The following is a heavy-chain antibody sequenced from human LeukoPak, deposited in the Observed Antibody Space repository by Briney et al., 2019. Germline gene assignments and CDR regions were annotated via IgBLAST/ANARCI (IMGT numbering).Heavy chain of an antibody. J-gene: IGHJ4*02. CDR3: ARGPRWDSRRFDY. CDR1: GYTFTSYD. Sequence: GASVKVSCTASGYTFTSYDINWVRKAPGPGHEWMGWMNPNSGNTGYEQKFQGRVTMTRNTSISTAYMGLSSLRSEDTAVYYCARGPRWDSRRFDYWGQGTLVTVSS. V-gene: IGHV1-8*01. CDR2: MNPNSGNT. D-gene: IGHD4-23*01.